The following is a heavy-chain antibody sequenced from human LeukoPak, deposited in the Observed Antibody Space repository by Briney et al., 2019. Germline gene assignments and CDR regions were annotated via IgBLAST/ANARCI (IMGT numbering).Heavy chain of an antibody. D-gene: IGHD3-22*01. Sequence: GASVKVSCKASGYTFTSYGISWVRQAPGQGLEWMGWISAYNGNTNYAQKLQGRVTMTTDTSTSTAYMELRSLRSDDTAVYYCARAFRKHPRGYYDSSGQFPTAFLGYWGQGTLVTVSS. CDR1: GYTFTSYG. V-gene: IGHV1-18*01. CDR2: ISAYNGNT. J-gene: IGHJ4*02. CDR3: ARAFRKHPRGYYDSSGQFPTAFLGY.